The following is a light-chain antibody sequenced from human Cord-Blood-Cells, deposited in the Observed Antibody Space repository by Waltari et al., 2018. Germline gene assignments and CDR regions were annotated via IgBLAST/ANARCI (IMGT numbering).Light chain of an antibody. V-gene: IGKV3-11*01. Sequence: EIVLTQSPATLSLSPGERATLSCRASQSVSSYLAWYQQKPGQAPRLLIYDASNRATGIPARFSGSGSWTDFTLTISSLEPEDFAVYYCQQRSNWGLTFGGGTKVEIK. CDR3: QQRSNWGLT. CDR1: QSVSSY. CDR2: DAS. J-gene: IGKJ4*01.